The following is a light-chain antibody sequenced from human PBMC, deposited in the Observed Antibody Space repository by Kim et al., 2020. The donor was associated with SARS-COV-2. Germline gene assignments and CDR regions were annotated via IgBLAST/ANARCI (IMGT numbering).Light chain of an antibody. CDR2: NNN. CDR3: VTWDDGLNGHVV. CDR1: SSNIGSNP. J-gene: IGLJ2*01. Sequence: QSVLTQPPSASGTPGQRVTISCSGSSSNIGSNPVNWYQQFPGTAPNLLIFNNNQRPSRVPDRFSGSKSGTSASLAISGLRSEDEADYFCVTWDDGLNGHVVFGGGTKLTVL. V-gene: IGLV1-44*01.